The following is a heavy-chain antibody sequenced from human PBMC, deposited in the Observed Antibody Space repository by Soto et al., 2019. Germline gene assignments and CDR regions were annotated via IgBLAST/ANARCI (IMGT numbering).Heavy chain of an antibody. CDR3: AKDFVDTAMAFYYYYGMDV. J-gene: IGHJ6*02. CDR1: ELNIVNHG. CDR2: ISYEGITK. D-gene: IGHD5-18*01. V-gene: IGHV3-30*18. Sequence: RHPSTVSELNIVNHGMHWVSQAPGKGLEWVAVISYEGITKYYAGSVKGRFTISRDNSKNTLYLQMNSLRAEDTAVYYCAKDFVDTAMAFYYYYGMDVWGQGTTVTVS.